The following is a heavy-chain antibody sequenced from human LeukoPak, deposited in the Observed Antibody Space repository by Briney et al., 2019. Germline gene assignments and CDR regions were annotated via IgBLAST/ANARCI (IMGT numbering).Heavy chain of an antibody. CDR2: INPNSGGT. Sequence: GASVKVSCKASGYTFTGYYMHWVRQAPGQGLEWMGWINPNSGGTNYAQKFQGRVTMTRDTSISTAYMELSRLRSDDTAVYYCARGPEDFWSGYYMDVWGKGTTVTVSS. CDR1: GYTFTGYY. CDR3: ARGPEDFWSGYYMDV. J-gene: IGHJ6*03. V-gene: IGHV1-2*02. D-gene: IGHD3-3*01.